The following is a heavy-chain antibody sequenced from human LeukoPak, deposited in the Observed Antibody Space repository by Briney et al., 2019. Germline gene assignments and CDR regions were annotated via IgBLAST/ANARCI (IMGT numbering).Heavy chain of an antibody. D-gene: IGHD4-17*01. J-gene: IGHJ6*02. V-gene: IGHV1-18*01. CDR3: ARDRVTTHSYYYGMDV. Sequence: GASVKVSCKASGYTFTSYGISWVRQAPGQGLEWMGWTSAYNGNTNYAQKLQGRVTMTTDTSTSTAYMELRSLRSDDTAVYYCARDRVTTHSYYYGMDVWGQGTTVTVSS. CDR2: TSAYNGNT. CDR1: GYTFTSYG.